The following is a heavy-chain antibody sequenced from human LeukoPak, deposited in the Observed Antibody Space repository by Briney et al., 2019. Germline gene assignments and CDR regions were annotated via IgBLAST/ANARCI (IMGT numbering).Heavy chain of an antibody. D-gene: IGHD6-6*01. V-gene: IGHV4-34*01. CDR3: ARIGQLASYYYYGMDV. CDR1: GGSFSGYY. CDR2: INHSGST. Sequence: PSETLSLTCAVYGGSFSGYYWSWIRQPPGKGLEWIGEINHSGSTNYNPSLKSRVTISVDTSKNQFSLKLSSVTAADTAVYYCARIGQLASYYYYGMDVWGQGTTATVSS. J-gene: IGHJ6*02.